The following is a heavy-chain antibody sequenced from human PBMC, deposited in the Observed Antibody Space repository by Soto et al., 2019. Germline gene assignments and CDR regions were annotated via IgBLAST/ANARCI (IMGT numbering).Heavy chain of an antibody. V-gene: IGHV4-31*02. CDR1: GGSVNTNAYC. CDR2: ISSSGRA. Sequence: SATLSLTGPISGGSVNTNAYCWTWIRQHPGKGPECIGNISSSGRASYGPSLKSRVAISLDASKIRCSLQLTSVTAADTAVYYCARRLSTHFAVAGMGYFASCCQGTLVTVSA. J-gene: IGHJ4*02. CDR3: ARRLSTHFAVAGMGYFAS. D-gene: IGHD6-19*01.